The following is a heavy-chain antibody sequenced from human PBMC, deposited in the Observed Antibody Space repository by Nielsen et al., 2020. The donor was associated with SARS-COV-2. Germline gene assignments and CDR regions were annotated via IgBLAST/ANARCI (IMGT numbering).Heavy chain of an antibody. Sequence: TLSLTCAASGFTFSSYAMHWVRQAPGKGLEWVAVISYDGSNKYYADSVKGRFTISRDNSKNTLYLQMNSLRAEDTAVYYCARAMSGGYLDAFDIWGQGTMVTVSS. V-gene: IGHV3-30-3*01. CDR2: ISYDGSNK. CDR3: ARAMSGGYLDAFDI. CDR1: GFTFSSYA. D-gene: IGHD5-12*01. J-gene: IGHJ3*02.